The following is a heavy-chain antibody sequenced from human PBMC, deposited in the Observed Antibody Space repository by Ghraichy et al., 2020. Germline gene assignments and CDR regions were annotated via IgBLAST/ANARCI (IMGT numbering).Heavy chain of an antibody. D-gene: IGHD3-3*01. CDR2: ISGSGGST. CDR1: GFTFSSYA. Sequence: GGSLRLSCAASGFTFSSYAMSWVRQAPGKGLEWVSAISGSGGSTYYADSVKGRFTISRDNSKNTLYLQMNSLRAEDTAVYYCAKVMWFGVVISWTFDYWGQGTLVTVSS. V-gene: IGHV3-23*01. CDR3: AKVMWFGVVISWTFDY. J-gene: IGHJ4*02.